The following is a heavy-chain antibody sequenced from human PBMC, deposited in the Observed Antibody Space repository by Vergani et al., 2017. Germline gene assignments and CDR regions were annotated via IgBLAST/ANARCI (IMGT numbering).Heavy chain of an antibody. V-gene: IGHV3-33*01. D-gene: IGHD4-17*01. J-gene: IGHJ3*02. CDR3: ARGSGDYGDYRAFDI. CDR1: GFTFSSYG. Sequence: VQLVESGGGVVQPGRSLRLSCAASGFTFSSYGMHWVRQAPGKGLEWVAVIWYDGSNKYYADSVKGRFTISRDNSKNTLYLQMNSLRAEDTAVYYCARGSGDYGDYRAFDIWGQGTMVTVSS. CDR2: IWYDGSNK.